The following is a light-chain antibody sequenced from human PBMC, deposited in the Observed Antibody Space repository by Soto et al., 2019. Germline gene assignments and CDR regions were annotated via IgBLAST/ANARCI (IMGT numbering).Light chain of an antibody. J-gene: IGKJ1*01. V-gene: IGKV1-5*01. Sequence: DIQMTQSPSTLSASLGNRVTITCRASQRISSWSSWYQQKPWKAPKLLIYDASSLESCFPSRFCGSASGREFTLTISSLQPDDSVAYYCQHYSTSWETFGQGTKVDIK. CDR2: DAS. CDR1: QRISSW. CDR3: QHYSTSWET.